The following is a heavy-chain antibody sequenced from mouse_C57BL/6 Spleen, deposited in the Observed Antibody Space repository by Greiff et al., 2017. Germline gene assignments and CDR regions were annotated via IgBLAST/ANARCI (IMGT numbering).Heavy chain of an antibody. CDR3: AREDYYGSRYWYFDV. V-gene: IGHV5-16*01. J-gene: IGHJ1*03. Sequence: EVKLVESEGGLVQPGSPMKLSCTASGFTFSDYYMAWVRQVPEKGLEWVANINYDGSSTYYLDSLKSRFIISRDNAKNILYLQMSSLKSEDTATYYCAREDYYGSRYWYFDVWGTGTTVTVSS. CDR2: INYDGSST. CDR1: GFTFSDYY. D-gene: IGHD1-1*01.